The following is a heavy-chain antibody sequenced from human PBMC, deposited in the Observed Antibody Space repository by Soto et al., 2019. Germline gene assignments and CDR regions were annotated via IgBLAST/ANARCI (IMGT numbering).Heavy chain of an antibody. CDR2: VNPNSGGT. J-gene: IGHJ4*02. D-gene: IGHD6-19*01. CDR1: GYTFTGYN. V-gene: IGHV1-2*04. Sequence: ASVKVSCKASGYTFTGYNIHWVRQAPGQGLEWMGWVNPNSGGTNYAQKFQGWVTMTRDTSISTAYMELSRLRSDDTAVYYCVTSRVSIAVAGETEYLFDYCGQGSLVTVSS. CDR3: VTSRVSIAVAGETEYLFDY.